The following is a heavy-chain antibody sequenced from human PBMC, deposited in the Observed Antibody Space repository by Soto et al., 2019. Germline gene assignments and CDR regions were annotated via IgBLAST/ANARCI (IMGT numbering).Heavy chain of an antibody. V-gene: IGHV4-34*01. J-gene: IGHJ5*02. D-gene: IGHD6-19*01. CDR2: INHSGST. CDR1: GGSFSGYY. CDR3: ARGRQWLHRVDP. Sequence: QVQLQQWGAGLLKPSETLSLTCAVYGGSFSGYYWSWIRQPPGKGLEWIGEINHSGSTNYNPSLKSRDTISVDTSKNQFSLKLSPVTAADTAVYYCARGRQWLHRVDPWGQGTLVTVSS.